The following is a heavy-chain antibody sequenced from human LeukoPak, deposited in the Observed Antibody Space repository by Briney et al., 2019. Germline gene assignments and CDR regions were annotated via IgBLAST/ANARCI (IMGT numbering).Heavy chain of an antibody. V-gene: IGHV4-34*01. J-gene: IGHJ6*03. CDR2: INHSGST. Sequence: PSETLSLTCTVYGGSFSGYYWSWIRQPPGKGLEWIGEINHSGSTKYNPSLKSRVTISVEKSKNQCSLKLSSVTAADTAVYYCARVPIQRYCSGGSCYSGRPYYYYYMDVWGKGTTVTVSS. CDR3: ARVPIQRYCSGGSCYSGRPYYYYYMDV. D-gene: IGHD2-15*01. CDR1: GGSFSGYY.